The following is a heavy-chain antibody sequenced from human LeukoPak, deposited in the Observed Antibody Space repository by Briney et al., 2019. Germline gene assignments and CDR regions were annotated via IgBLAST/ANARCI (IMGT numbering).Heavy chain of an antibody. CDR2: IIPIFGTA. CDR3: ASNLERYVVVVPAFPMDV. CDR1: GGTFSSYA. Sequence: ASVKVSCKASGGTFSSYAISWVRQAPGQGLEWMGGIIPIFGTANYAQKFQGRVTITADESTSTAYMELSSLRSKDTAVYYCASNLERYVVVVPAFPMDVWGQGTTVTVSS. D-gene: IGHD2-2*01. V-gene: IGHV1-69*13. J-gene: IGHJ6*02.